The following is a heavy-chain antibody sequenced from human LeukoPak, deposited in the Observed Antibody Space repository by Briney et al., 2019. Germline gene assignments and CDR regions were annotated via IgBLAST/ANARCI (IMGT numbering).Heavy chain of an antibody. J-gene: IGHJ4*02. CDR1: GFTFTNYG. V-gene: IGHV3-30*03. D-gene: IGHD1-26*01. CDR2: ISYDGNNK. CDR3: ARVRSGSSHFDF. Sequence: PGGSLRLSCAASGFTFTNYGMHWVRQAPGKGLEWVGVISYDGNNKYYADSVKGRFTISRDNSKNTLYVQMNSMRAEDTSVYYCARVRSGSSHFDFWGQGTLVTVSS.